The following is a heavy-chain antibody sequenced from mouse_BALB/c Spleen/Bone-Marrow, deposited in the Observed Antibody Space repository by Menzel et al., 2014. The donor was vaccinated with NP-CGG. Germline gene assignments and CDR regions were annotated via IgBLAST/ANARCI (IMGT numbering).Heavy chain of an antibody. CDR2: IRSKSNNYAT. Sequence: EVHLVESGGGLVQPKGSLKLSCAASGFTFNTYAMNWVRQAPGKGLEWVARIRSKSNNYATYYADSVKDRFTVSRDDSQSMLFLQMNNLKTGDTAMYYCVRSDDGCFAYWGQGTLVTVSA. D-gene: IGHD2-3*01. V-gene: IGHV10-1*02. J-gene: IGHJ3*01. CDR1: GFTFNTYA. CDR3: VRSDDGCFAY.